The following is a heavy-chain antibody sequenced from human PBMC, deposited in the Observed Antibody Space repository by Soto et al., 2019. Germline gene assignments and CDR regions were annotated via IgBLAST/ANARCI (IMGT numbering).Heavy chain of an antibody. Sequence: QVQLVESGGGVVQPGRSLRLSCAASGFTFSSYAMHWVRQAPGKGLEWVAVISYDGSNKYYADSVKGRFTISRDNSKNTLYLQMNSLRAEDTAVYYCAREQNYYDSSGYCDYWGQGTLVIVSS. CDR1: GFTFSSYA. V-gene: IGHV3-30-3*01. D-gene: IGHD3-22*01. J-gene: IGHJ4*02. CDR2: ISYDGSNK. CDR3: AREQNYYDSSGYCDY.